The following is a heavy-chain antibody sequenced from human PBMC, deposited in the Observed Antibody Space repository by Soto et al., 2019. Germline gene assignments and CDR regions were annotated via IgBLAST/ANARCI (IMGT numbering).Heavy chain of an antibody. Sequence: PGESLKISCKGSGYSFTSYWISWVRQMPGKGLEWMGRIDPSDSYTNYSPSFQGHVTISADKSISTAYLQWSSLKASDTALYYCARYYGSGSYFPDYWGQGTLVTVSS. CDR1: GYSFTSYW. J-gene: IGHJ4*02. V-gene: IGHV5-10-1*01. D-gene: IGHD3-10*01. CDR2: IDPSDSYT. CDR3: ARYYGSGSYFPDY.